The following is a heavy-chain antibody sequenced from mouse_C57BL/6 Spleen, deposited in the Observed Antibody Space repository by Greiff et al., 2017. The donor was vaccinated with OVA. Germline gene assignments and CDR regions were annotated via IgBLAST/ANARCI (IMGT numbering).Heavy chain of an antibody. CDR3: ARGGDYDGFAY. V-gene: IGHV1-76*01. D-gene: IGHD2-4*01. CDR2: IYPGSGNT. Sequence: VQLQQSGAELVRPGASVKLSCKASGYTFTDYYINWVKQRPGQGLEWIARIYPGSGNTYYNEKFKGKATLTAEKSSSTAYMQLSSLTSEDSAVYFCARGGDYDGFAYWGQGTLVTVSA. J-gene: IGHJ3*01. CDR1: GYTFTDYY.